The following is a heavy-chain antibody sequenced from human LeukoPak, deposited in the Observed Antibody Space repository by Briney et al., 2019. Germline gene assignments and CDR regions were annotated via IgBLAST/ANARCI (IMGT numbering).Heavy chain of an antibody. CDR2: IIPIFGTA. CDR3: ASLDCSGGSCYYVY. V-gene: IGHV1-69*05. CDR1: GGTFTSYA. D-gene: IGHD2-15*01. J-gene: IGHJ4*02. Sequence: SVKVSCKASGGTFTSYAISWVRHAPGQGLEWMGGIIPIFGTANYAQKFQGRVTITTGESTSTAYMELSSLRSEDAAVYYCASLDCSGGSCYYVYWGQGTLVTVSS.